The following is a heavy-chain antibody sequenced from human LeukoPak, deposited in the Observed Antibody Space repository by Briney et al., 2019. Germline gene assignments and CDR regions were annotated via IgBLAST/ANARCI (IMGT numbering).Heavy chain of an antibody. CDR1: GFTFSSYG. Sequence: GGSLRLSCAASGFTFSSYGMHWVRQAPGKGLEWVAVISYDGSNKYYADSVKGRFTISRDNSKNTLYLQMNSLRAEDAAVYYCATHYYYYGMDVWGQGTTVTVSS. CDR3: ATHYYYYGMDV. J-gene: IGHJ6*02. CDR2: ISYDGSNK. V-gene: IGHV3-30*03.